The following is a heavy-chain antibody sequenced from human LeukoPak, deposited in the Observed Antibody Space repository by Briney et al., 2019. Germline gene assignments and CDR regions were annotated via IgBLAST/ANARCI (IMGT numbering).Heavy chain of an antibody. Sequence: SQTLSLTCTVSGGSISSGGYYWSWIRQPPGKGLEWIGYIYYSGSTNYNPSLKSRVTISVDTSKNQFSLKLSSVTAADTAVYYCARVLEVACSSTSCYIFDYWGQGTLVTVSS. J-gene: IGHJ4*02. CDR2: IYYSGST. CDR1: GGSISSGGYY. CDR3: ARVLEVACSSTSCYIFDY. D-gene: IGHD2-2*02. V-gene: IGHV4-61*08.